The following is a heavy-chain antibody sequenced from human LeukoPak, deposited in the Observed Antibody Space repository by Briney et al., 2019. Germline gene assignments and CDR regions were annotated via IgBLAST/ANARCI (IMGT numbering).Heavy chain of an antibody. Sequence: SVKVSCKASGGTFSSYAISWVRQAPGQGLEWMGRIIPIFGTANYAQKFQGRVTITTDESTSTAYTELSSLRSEDTAVYYCARDPNVRQMEPISDAFDIWGQGTMVTVSS. D-gene: IGHD5-24*01. CDR1: GGTFSSYA. CDR3: ARDPNVRQMEPISDAFDI. CDR2: IIPIFGTA. V-gene: IGHV1-69*05. J-gene: IGHJ3*02.